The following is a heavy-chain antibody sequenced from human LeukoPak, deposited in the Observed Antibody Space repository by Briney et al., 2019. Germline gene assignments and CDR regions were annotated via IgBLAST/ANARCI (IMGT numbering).Heavy chain of an antibody. D-gene: IGHD1-26*01. CDR2: IYWDDDK. V-gene: IGHV2-5*02. J-gene: IGHJ4*02. CDR1: GFSLSTSGVG. Sequence: SGPTLVKPTQTLTLTCTFSGFSLSTSGVGVGWIRQPPGKALEWLALIYWDDDKRYSPSLKSRLTITKDTSKNQVVLTMTNMDPVDTATYYRAHGLGGSYYSGRSGYFDYWGQGTLVTVSS. CDR3: AHGLGGSYYSGRSGYFDY.